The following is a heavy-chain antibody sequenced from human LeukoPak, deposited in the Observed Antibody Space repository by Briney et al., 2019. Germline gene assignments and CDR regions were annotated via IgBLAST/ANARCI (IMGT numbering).Heavy chain of an antibody. CDR2: ISWNSGSI. Sequence: GGSLRLSCAASGFTFDDYAMHWVRQAPGKGLEWVSGISWNSGSIGYADSVKGRFTISRDNAKNSLYLQMNSLRAEDTAVYYCARREGSSSWYDYYYYGMDVWGQGTTVTVSS. J-gene: IGHJ6*02. D-gene: IGHD6-13*01. CDR3: ARREGSSSWYDYYYYGMDV. V-gene: IGHV3-9*01. CDR1: GFTFDDYA.